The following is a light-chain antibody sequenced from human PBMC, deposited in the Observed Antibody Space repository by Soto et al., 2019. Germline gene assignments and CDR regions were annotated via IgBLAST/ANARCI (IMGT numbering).Light chain of an antibody. CDR1: RSNVGPVDA. CDR3: QSFDTGLLAYG. V-gene: IGLV1-40*01. J-gene: IGLJ1*01. Sequence: SVLTQPPAVSVAPGKRVTISCTGARSNVGPVDAVHWSQHIPGTAPKRLIYADNRRPSGVPGRFSSSKSGTSASLAITGLQAEDEADYYCQSFDTGLLAYGFGTGTKLTVL. CDR2: ADN.